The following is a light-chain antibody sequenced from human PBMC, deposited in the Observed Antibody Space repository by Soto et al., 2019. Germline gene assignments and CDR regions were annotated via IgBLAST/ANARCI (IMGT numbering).Light chain of an antibody. CDR3: QQRSTWPPFT. V-gene: IGKV3-15*01. CDR2: RAS. CDR1: QSVSSN. Sequence: EIVMTQSPATLSVSPGEGATLSCRASQSVSSNLAWYQQKPGQAPRLLIYRASTRAAGLPDRFSGSGSGTDFTLTIGSLEPEDFAVYYCQQRSTWPPFTFGPGTKVDIK. J-gene: IGKJ3*01.